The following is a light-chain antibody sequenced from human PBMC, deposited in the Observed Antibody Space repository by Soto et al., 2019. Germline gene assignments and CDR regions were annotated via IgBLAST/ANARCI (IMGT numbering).Light chain of an antibody. CDR3: NSYTSKSTGV. J-gene: IGLJ1*01. CDR1: SSDVGGYNY. Sequence: QSALTQSASVSGSPGQSITISRTGTSSDVGGYNYVSWYQQHPGKAPKLIIYEVSNRPSGVSNRFSGSKSGNTAYLTISGLQAEDEADYYCNSYTSKSTGVFGTGTKLTVL. CDR2: EVS. V-gene: IGLV2-14*01.